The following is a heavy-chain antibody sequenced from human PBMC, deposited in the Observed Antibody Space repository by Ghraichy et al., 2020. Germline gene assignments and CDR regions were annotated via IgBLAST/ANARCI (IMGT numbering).Heavy chain of an antibody. V-gene: IGHV3-33*01. Sequence: GGSLRLSCAASGFTFSSYGMHWVRQAPGKGLEWVAVIWYDGSNKYYADSVKGRFTISRDNSKNTLYLQMNSLRAEDTAVYYCASGLGVYVWGSYRYHPFDYWGQGTLVTVSS. J-gene: IGHJ4*02. CDR2: IWYDGSNK. CDR1: GFTFSSYG. D-gene: IGHD3-16*02. CDR3: ASGLGVYVWGSYRYHPFDY.